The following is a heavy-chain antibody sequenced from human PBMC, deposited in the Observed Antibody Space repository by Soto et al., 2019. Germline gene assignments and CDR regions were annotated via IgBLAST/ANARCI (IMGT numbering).Heavy chain of an antibody. CDR3: AKEGVGDTVKRVEWFDP. J-gene: IGHJ5*02. V-gene: IGHV3-23*01. CDR2: ISGSGGST. Sequence: EVQLSESGGGLVQPGGSLRLSCAASGFTFSSYAMSWVRQAPGKGLEWVSAISGSGGSTYYADSVKGRFTISRDNSKNTLYLQMNSLRAEDTAVYYCAKEGVGDTVKRVEWFDPWGQGTLVTVSS. CDR1: GFTFSSYA. D-gene: IGHD4-4*01.